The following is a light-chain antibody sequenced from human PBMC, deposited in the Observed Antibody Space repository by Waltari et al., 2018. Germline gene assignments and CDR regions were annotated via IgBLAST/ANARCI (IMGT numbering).Light chain of an antibody. Sequence: DIQMTQSPSSLSASVGDRVTITCQASQTILTHLNWYQQKPGKAPKVRIYGESHLQNGVPSRFSGSGSGTDFTLTISSLQPEDVATYYCQQGYTTPGSFGPGTKVDFK. V-gene: IGKV1-39*01. CDR1: QTILTH. CDR2: GES. J-gene: IGKJ3*01. CDR3: QQGYTTPGS.